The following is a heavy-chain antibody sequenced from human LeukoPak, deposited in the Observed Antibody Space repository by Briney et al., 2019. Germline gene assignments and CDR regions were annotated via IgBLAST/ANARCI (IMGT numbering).Heavy chain of an antibody. CDR2: IYPGDSDT. D-gene: IGHD2-2*02. CDR3: ARHVEDIVVVPAAIREFYYYYMDV. CDR1: GYSFTSYW. V-gene: IGHV5-51*01. Sequence: GSLKISCKGSGYSFTSYWIGWVRQMPGKGLEWMGIIYPGDSDTRYSPSFQGQVTISADKSISTAYLQWSSLKASDTAMYYCARHVEDIVVVPAAIREFYYYYMDVWGKGTTVTVSS. J-gene: IGHJ6*03.